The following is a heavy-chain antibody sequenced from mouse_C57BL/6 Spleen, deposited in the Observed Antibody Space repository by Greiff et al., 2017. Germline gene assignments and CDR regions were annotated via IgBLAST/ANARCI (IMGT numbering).Heavy chain of an antibody. V-gene: IGHV1-52*01. CDR3: ARRGGLYYFDY. D-gene: IGHD3-3*01. CDR2: IDPSDSET. CDR1: GYTFTSYW. J-gene: IGHJ2*01. Sequence: QVQLQQPGAELVRPGSSVKLSCKASGYTFTSYWMHWVKQRPIQGLEWIGNIDPSDSETHYNQKFKDKATLTVDKSSSTAYMQLSSLTSEDSAVYYCARRGGLYYFDYWGQGTTLTVSS.